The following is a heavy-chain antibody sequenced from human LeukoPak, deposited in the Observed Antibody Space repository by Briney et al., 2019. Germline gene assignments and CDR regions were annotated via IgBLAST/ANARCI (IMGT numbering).Heavy chain of an antibody. CDR3: ARANYYGSGSYGY. CDR1: GYSISSGYY. J-gene: IGHJ4*02. Sequence: SETLSLTCTVSGYSISSGYYWGWIRQPPGKGLEWIGSIYHSGSTYYNPSLKSRVTISVDTSKNQFSLKLSSVTAADTAVYYCARANYYGSGSYGYWGQGTLVTVSS. CDR2: IYHSGST. D-gene: IGHD3-10*01. V-gene: IGHV4-38-2*02.